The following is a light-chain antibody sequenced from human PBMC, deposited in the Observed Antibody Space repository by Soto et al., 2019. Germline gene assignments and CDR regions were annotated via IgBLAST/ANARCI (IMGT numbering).Light chain of an antibody. J-gene: IGKJ1*01. CDR2: GAS. Sequence: EIVLTQSPGTLSLSPGERATLSCRASQSVSSSYLAWYQQKPGQAPRLLIYGASSRATGVPDRFTGSGSGTDFTLTISRLEPEYFAVYYCHQYTNSPPWPFGQGTKVDIK. CDR3: HQYTNSPPWP. V-gene: IGKV3-20*01. CDR1: QSVSSSY.